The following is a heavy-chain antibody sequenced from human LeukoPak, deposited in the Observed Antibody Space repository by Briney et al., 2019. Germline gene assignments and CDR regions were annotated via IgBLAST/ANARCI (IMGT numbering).Heavy chain of an antibody. D-gene: IGHD5-12*01. CDR1: GYTFTSYY. CDR3: ARGPRYGESGYDLGPY. V-gene: IGHV1-2*02. CDR2: INPNSGGS. Sequence: ASVKASCKASGYTFTSYYIHWMRQAPGQGLEWVGWINPNSGGSHYARRFQGRVTMTSDTSINTGYMELTSLTTDDTAVYYCARGPRYGESGYDLGPYWGQGTLVTVSS. J-gene: IGHJ4*02.